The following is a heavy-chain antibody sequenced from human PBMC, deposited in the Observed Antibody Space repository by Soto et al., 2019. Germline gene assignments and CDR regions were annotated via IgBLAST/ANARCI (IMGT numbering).Heavy chain of an antibody. CDR2: IYYSGST. D-gene: IGHD3-9*01. Sequence: TLSLTCTVSGGSISSYYWSWIRQPPGKGLEWIGYIYYSGSTNYNPSLKSRVTISVDTSKNQFSLKLSSVTAADTAVYYCARERGLVNNHYGMDVWGQGTTVTVSS. J-gene: IGHJ6*02. V-gene: IGHV4-59*01. CDR3: ARERGLVNNHYGMDV. CDR1: GGSISSYY.